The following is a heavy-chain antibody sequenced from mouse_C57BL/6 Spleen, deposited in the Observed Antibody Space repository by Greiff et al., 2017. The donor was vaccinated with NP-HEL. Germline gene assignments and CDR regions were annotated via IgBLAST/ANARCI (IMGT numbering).Heavy chain of an antibody. J-gene: IGHJ4*01. Sequence: EVQRVESGGGLVKPGGSLKLSCAASGFTFSDYGMHWVRQAPEKGLEWVAYISSGSSTIYYADTVKGRFTISRDNAKNTLFLQMTSLRSEDTAMYYCARPITTVAYYAMDYWGQGTSVTVSS. CDR2: ISSGSSTI. CDR3: ARPITTVAYYAMDY. CDR1: GFTFSDYG. V-gene: IGHV5-17*01. D-gene: IGHD1-1*01.